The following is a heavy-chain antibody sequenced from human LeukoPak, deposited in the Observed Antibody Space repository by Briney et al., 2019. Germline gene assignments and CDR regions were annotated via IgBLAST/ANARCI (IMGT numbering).Heavy chain of an antibody. J-gene: IGHJ4*02. D-gene: IGHD3-16*01. V-gene: IGHV5-51*01. Sequence: GESLKISCKASGYNFSSNWIAWVRQMPGKGLEWVGNIYPGDSDIRYSPSFQGQVTISADRSSSTACLQWSSLKASDTAMFYCARTPNNSPFDYVSWGRGTLVTVSS. CDR2: IYPGDSDI. CDR1: GYNFSSNW. CDR3: ARTPNNSPFDYVS.